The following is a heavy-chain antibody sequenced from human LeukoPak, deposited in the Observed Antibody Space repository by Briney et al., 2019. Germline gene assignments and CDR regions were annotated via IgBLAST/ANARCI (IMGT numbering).Heavy chain of an antibody. CDR3: ATEGWVVGATYYFDY. CDR2: FDPEDGET. V-gene: IGHV1-24*01. CDR1: GYTLTELS. D-gene: IGHD1-26*01. J-gene: IGHJ4*02. Sequence: ASVTVSFKVSGYTLTELSMHWVRQAPGKGREWMGGFDPEDGETIYAQKFQGRVTMTEDTSTDTAYMELSSLRSEDTAVYYCATEGWVVGATYYFDYWGQGTLVTVSS.